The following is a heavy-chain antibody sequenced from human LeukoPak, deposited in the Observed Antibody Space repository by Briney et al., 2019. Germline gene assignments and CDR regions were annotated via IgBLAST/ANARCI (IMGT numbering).Heavy chain of an antibody. D-gene: IGHD3-22*01. Sequence: GGSLRLSCAASGFTFSSFGMHWVRQRPGKGLEWVAFIRYDGSTKYYADSVKGRFTISRDNAKNTVYLQMSSLRPEDTALYHCAKKRRIATDSSESFDSWAQGTLVTVFS. V-gene: IGHV3-30*02. CDR2: IRYDGSTK. J-gene: IGHJ4*02. CDR1: GFTFSSFG. CDR3: AKKRRIATDSSESFDS.